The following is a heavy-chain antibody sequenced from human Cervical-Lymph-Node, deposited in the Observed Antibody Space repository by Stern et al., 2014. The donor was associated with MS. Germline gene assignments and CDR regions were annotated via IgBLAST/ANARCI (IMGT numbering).Heavy chain of an antibody. CDR3: AKDFGSGSSFFDS. Sequence: EVRLVESGGDLVKPGRSLTLSCAGSGFSFDDHAMYWVRQAPGKGLEGVSGIGWNSGGITYADSVKGRFTISRDNAKNALYLQMNSLRVEDTALYYCAKDFGSGSSFFDSWGQGTLVTVSS. J-gene: IGHJ4*02. CDR2: IGWNSGGI. V-gene: IGHV3-9*01. CDR1: GFSFDDHA. D-gene: IGHD3-10*01.